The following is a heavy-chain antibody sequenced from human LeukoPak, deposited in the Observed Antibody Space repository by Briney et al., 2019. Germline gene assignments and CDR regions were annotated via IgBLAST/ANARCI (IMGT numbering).Heavy chain of an antibody. Sequence: PSETLSLTCAVSGGSISSSNWWSWVRQPPGKGLEWIGEIYHSGSTNYNPSLKSRVTISVDTSKNQFSLKLSSVTAADTAVYYCARAGFWSGYSWFDPWGQGTLVTVSS. J-gene: IGHJ5*02. D-gene: IGHD3-3*01. CDR1: GGSISSSNW. V-gene: IGHV4-4*02. CDR2: IYHSGST. CDR3: ARAGFWSGYSWFDP.